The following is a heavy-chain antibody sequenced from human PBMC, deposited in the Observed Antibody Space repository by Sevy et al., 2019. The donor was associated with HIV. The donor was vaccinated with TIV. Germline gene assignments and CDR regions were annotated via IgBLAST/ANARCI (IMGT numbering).Heavy chain of an antibody. CDR1: GFTFSNFW. CDR3: ARDCNSASCLWGMDV. D-gene: IGHD1-26*01. CDR2: IKRDGSEK. V-gene: IGHV3-7*03. Sequence: GGSLRLSCVASGFTFSNFWMSWVRQAPGKGLEWVANIKRDGSEKYYVASVKGRFTIPRDNAKTSLKLQMTSLRVEDTAVDYCARDCNSASCLWGMDVWGQGTMVTVSS. J-gene: IGHJ6*02.